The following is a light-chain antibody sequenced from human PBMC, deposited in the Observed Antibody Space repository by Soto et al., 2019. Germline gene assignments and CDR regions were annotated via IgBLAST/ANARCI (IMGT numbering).Light chain of an antibody. CDR3: MSFVESTSTHWV. Sequence: QSVLTQPASVSGSPGQSTTISCTGTSSDVGHPYNYVSWYQQYPGKAPKLLIFKVNNRPSGISGRVSGSKSGNTASLTISGLQAEDEGDYYCMSFVESTSTHWVLGGGTKVTVL. CDR2: KVN. CDR1: SSDVGHPYNY. V-gene: IGLV2-14*01. J-gene: IGLJ3*02.